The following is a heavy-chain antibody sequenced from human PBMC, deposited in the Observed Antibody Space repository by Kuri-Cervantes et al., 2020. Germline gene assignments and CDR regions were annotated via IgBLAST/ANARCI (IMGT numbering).Heavy chain of an antibody. CDR3: ARVGGYYDFPHYGMDV. D-gene: IGHD3-3*01. CDR2: SSAYNGNT. J-gene: IGHJ6*02. CDR1: GYTFTSYG. Sequence: ASVKVSCKASGYTFTSYGISWVRQAPGQGLEWMGWSSAYNGNTNYAQKLQGRVTMTTDTSTSTAYMELRSLRSGDTAVYYCARVGGYYDFPHYGMDVWGQGTTVTVSS. V-gene: IGHV1-18*01.